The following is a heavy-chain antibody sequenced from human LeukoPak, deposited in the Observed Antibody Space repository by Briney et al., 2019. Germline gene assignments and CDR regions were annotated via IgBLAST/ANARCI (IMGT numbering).Heavy chain of an antibody. J-gene: IGHJ4*02. CDR3: ARDAGTVTTFGY. CDR1: GGTFSSYA. CDR2: IIPIFGTA. D-gene: IGHD4-17*01. Sequence: ASVQVSCKASGGTFSSYAISWVRQAPGQGLEWVGGIIPIFGTANYAQKFQGRVTITADESTSTAYMELSSLRSEDTAVYYCARDAGTVTTFGYWGQGTLVTVSS. V-gene: IGHV1-69*13.